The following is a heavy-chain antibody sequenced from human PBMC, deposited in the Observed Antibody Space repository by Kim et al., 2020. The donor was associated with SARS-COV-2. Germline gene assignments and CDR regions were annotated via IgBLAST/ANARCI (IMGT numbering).Heavy chain of an antibody. Sequence: LKSRVTISVDTSKNQFSLKLSSVTAADTAVYYCASLIISAAGTFSYFDYWGQGTLVTVSS. CDR3: ASLIISAAGTFSYFDY. J-gene: IGHJ4*02. D-gene: IGHD6-13*01. V-gene: IGHV4-39*01.